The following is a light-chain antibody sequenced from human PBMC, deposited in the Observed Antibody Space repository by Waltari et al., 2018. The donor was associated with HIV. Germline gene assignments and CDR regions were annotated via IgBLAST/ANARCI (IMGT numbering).Light chain of an antibody. V-gene: IGLV1-44*01. CDR3: AAWDDSLKGGA. CDR1: TSNIGGNT. Sequence: QSVLAQPPSASGTPGQRVTISCSGSTSNIGGNTVSRYQQLPGTAPKLLIDSNNERPSGVPDRLSGSTSGTSASLVISGLQSEDEADYYCAAWDDSLKGGAFGTGTKVTVL. J-gene: IGLJ1*01. CDR2: SNN.